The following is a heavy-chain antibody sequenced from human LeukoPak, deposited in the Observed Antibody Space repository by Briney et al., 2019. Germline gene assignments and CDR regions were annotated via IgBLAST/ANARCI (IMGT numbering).Heavy chain of an antibody. D-gene: IGHD1-26*01. J-gene: IGHJ4*02. CDR2: IYYSGST. CDR3: ARDQELGGSWFDY. V-gene: IGHV4-30-4*08. CDR1: GGSISSGDYY. Sequence: NASQTLSLTCTVSGGSISSGDYYWSWIRQPPGKGLEWIGYIYYSGSTYYNPSLKSRVTISVDTSKNQFPLKLSSVTAADTAVYYCARDQELGGSWFDYWGQGTLVTVSS.